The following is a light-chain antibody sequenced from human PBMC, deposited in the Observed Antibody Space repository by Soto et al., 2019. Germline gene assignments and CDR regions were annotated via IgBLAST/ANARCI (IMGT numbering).Light chain of an antibody. CDR1: QSVSSY. J-gene: IGKJ5*01. V-gene: IGKV3-11*01. Sequence: VLKQSPATVSLTPRERATLSCRASQSVSSYLAWYQQKPGQAPRLLIYDASNRATGIPARFSGTGSGTDFTLTINNLEPEDFAVYYCQVRTNWSIAFGRGARLEIK. CDR3: QVRTNWSIA. CDR2: DAS.